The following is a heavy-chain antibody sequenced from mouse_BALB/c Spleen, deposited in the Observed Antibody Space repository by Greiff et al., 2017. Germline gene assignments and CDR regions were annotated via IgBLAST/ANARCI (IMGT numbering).Heavy chain of an antibody. J-gene: IGHJ1*01. V-gene: IGHV1S135*01. CDR1: GYSFTSYY. Sequence: EVQLQQSGPELMKPGASVKISCKASGYSFTSYYMHWVKQSHGKSLEWIGYIDPFNGGTSYNQKFKGKDTLTVDKSSSTAYMHLSSLTSEDSAVYYCARADFDVWGAGTTVTVSS. CDR2: IDPFNGGT. CDR3: ARADFDV.